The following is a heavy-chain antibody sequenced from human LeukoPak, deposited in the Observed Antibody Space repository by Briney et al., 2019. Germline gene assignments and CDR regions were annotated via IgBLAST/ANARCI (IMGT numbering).Heavy chain of an antibody. V-gene: IGHV1-18*04. Sequence: ASVKVSCKASGYTFTDYYMQWVRQAPGQGLEWMGWISAYNGNTNYAQKLQGRVTMTTDTSTSTAYMELRSLRSDDTAVYYCARSVLRFLEWSSSYYYYYYYMDVWGKGTTVTVSS. J-gene: IGHJ6*03. CDR1: GYTFTDYY. CDR3: ARSVLRFLEWSSSYYYYYYYMDV. D-gene: IGHD3-3*01. CDR2: ISAYNGNT.